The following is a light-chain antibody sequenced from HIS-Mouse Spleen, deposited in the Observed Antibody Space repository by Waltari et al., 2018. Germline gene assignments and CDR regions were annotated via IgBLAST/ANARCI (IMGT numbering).Light chain of an antibody. V-gene: IGLV1-47*01. CDR3: AAWDDSLSGRV. CDR1: IPHLGSNS. Sequence: QSVLTPPPSASGTPGQRVTISCSGSIPHLGSNSVYWYQQLPGTAPKLLIYRNKQRPSGVPDRFSGSKSGTSASLAISGLRSEDEADYYCAAWDDSLSGRVFGGGTKLTVL. J-gene: IGLJ3*02. CDR2: RNK.